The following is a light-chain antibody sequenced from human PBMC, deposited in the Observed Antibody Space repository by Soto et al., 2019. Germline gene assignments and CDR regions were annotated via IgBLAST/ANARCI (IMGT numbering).Light chain of an antibody. J-gene: IGLJ1*01. V-gene: IGLV2-18*01. CDR1: SSDFGSYNR. Sequence: QSALTQPPSVSGSPGQSVTISCTGTSSDFGSYNRVSWYQRPPGTGPKLMIYEVSNRPSGVPDRFSGSKSGNTASLTISGLQAEDEAEYYCSLYTSDSTYDFGTGTKVTVL. CDR2: EVS. CDR3: SLYTSDSTYD.